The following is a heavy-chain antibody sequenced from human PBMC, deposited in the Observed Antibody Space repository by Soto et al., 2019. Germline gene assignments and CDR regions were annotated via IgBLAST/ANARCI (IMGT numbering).Heavy chain of an antibody. CDR2: ISRTGSYI. V-gene: IGHV3-48*04. J-gene: IGHJ4*02. CDR3: ARDPDELDY. CDR1: GFPLSSYS. Sequence: EVQLVESGGGLVQPGGSLRLSCAASGFPLSSYSMNWVRQVPGRGLEWVSYISRTGSYIHYADSVKGRFTISRDNAKNSLFLQMDSLRVEDTAVYYCARDPDELDYWGQGTLVTVSS.